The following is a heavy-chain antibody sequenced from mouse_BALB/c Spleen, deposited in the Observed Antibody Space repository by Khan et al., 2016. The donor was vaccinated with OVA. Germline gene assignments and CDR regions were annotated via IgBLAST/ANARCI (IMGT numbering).Heavy chain of an antibody. D-gene: IGHD6-1*01. Sequence: QVQLKQSGPELKKPGETVKISCKASGYTFTNYGMNWVKQAPGKGLKWRGWINTYTGEPTYADDFKGRFAFSLETSAKTAYLQINNLKNEETATYFCARSASYWFFDVWGAGTMVTVSS. V-gene: IGHV9-3-1*01. CDR1: GYTFTNYG. J-gene: IGHJ1*01. CDR2: INTYTGEP. CDR3: ARSASYWFFDV.